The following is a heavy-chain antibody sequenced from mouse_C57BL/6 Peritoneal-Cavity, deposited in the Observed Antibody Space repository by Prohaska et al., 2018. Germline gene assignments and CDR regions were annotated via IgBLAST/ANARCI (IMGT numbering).Heavy chain of an antibody. J-gene: IGHJ3*01. CDR3: TRFAY. CDR1: GFTLSNYW. V-gene: IGHV6-3*01. CDR2: IRLKSDNYAT. Sequence: EVKLEESGGGLVQPGGSMKLSCVASGFTLSNYWMNWVRQSPEKGLEWVAQIRLKSDNYATHYAESVKGRFTISRDDSKSSVYLQMNNLRAEDTGIYYCTRFAYWGQGTLVTVSA.